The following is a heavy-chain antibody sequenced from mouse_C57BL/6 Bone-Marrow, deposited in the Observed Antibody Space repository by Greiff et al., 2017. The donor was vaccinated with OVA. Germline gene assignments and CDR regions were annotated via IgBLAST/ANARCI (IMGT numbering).Heavy chain of an antibody. Sequence: QVQLQQPGAELVRPGSSVKLSCKASGYTFTSYWMDWVKQRPGQGLEWIGNIYPSDSETHYNQKFKDKATLTVDKSSSTAYMQLSSLTSEDSAVYYCARRYDSGHWYFDVWGTGTTVTVSS. V-gene: IGHV1-61*01. CDR3: ARRYDSGHWYFDV. J-gene: IGHJ1*03. D-gene: IGHD1-1*01. CDR2: IYPSDSET. CDR1: GYTFTSYW.